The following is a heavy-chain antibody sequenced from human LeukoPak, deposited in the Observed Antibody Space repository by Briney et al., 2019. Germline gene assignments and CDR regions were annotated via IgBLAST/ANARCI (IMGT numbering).Heavy chain of an antibody. Sequence: SETLSLTCTVSGVSISSYYWSWIRQPPGKGLEWIGYIYYSGSTNYNPSLKSRVTISVDTSKNQFSLKLSSVTAADTAVYYCARVDPDDDILTGWGQGTLVTVSS. V-gene: IGHV4-59*01. J-gene: IGHJ4*02. CDR1: GVSISSYY. CDR3: ARVDPDDDILTG. D-gene: IGHD3-9*01. CDR2: IYYSGST.